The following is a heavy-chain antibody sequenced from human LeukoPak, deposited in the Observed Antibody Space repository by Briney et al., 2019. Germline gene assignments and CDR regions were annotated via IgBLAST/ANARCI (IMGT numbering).Heavy chain of an antibody. Sequence: PSETLSLTCTVSGGSISSGGYYWTWIRQPPGKGLEWIGFIVYSGSTNYNPSLKSRVTISIDTSNNQLSLKLSSVTAADTAVYYCARHREMDSYEAFDMWGQGTMVTVSS. J-gene: IGHJ3*02. D-gene: IGHD5-24*01. V-gene: IGHV4-61*08. CDR1: GGSISSGGYY. CDR2: IVYSGST. CDR3: ARHREMDSYEAFDM.